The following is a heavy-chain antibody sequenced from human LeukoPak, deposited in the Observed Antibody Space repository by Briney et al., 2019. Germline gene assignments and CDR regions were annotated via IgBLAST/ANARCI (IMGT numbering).Heavy chain of an antibody. CDR3: TRELGGSYFDY. J-gene: IGHJ4*02. CDR2: SNPSGGRT. D-gene: IGHD1-26*01. V-gene: IGHV1-46*01. CDR1: GYTFTNYY. Sequence: ASVKVSCKAPGYTFTNYYMHWVRQAPGQGLEWVGVSNPSGGRTTYAQKFQGRVTMTRDTSTSTVYMELSSLRSEDTAVYYCTRELGGSYFDYWGQGTLVTVSS.